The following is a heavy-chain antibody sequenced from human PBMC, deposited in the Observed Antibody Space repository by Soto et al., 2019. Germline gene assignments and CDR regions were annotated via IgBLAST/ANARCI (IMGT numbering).Heavy chain of an antibody. CDR2: IYPGDSDT. Sequence: PGESLKISCKGSGYSFTSYWIGWVRQMPGKGLEWMGIIYPGDSDTRYSPSFQGQVTISADKPISAAYLQWSSLKASDTAMYYCARGTYYYDSSGNWFDPWGQGTLVTVSS. J-gene: IGHJ5*02. CDR1: GYSFTSYW. V-gene: IGHV5-51*01. CDR3: ARGTYYYDSSGNWFDP. D-gene: IGHD3-22*01.